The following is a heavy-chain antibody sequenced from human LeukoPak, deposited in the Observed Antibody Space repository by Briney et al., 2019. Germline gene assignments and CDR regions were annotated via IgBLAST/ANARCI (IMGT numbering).Heavy chain of an antibody. V-gene: IGHV1-2*02. CDR3: ARALNPMDYYYYMDV. Sequence: ASVKVSCKASGYTFTGYYMHWVRQAPGQGLEWMGWINPNSGGTNYAQKFQGRVTMTRDTSISTAYMELSRLRSDDMAVYYCARALNPMDYYYYMDVWGKGTTVTVSS. J-gene: IGHJ6*03. D-gene: IGHD3-10*01. CDR2: INPNSGGT. CDR1: GYTFTGYY.